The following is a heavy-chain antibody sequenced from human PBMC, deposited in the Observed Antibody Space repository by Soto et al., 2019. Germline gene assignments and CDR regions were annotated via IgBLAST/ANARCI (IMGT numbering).Heavy chain of an antibody. D-gene: IGHD2-2*01. J-gene: IGHJ4*02. CDR2: ISPSTYNYI. CDR3: ARDLSRRYQLLYYFDY. CDR1: GFTFTTYS. V-gene: IGHV3-21*06. Sequence: EVQLVESGGGLVKPGGSLRLSCAASGFTFTTYSMNWVRQAPGKGLEWVSSISPSTYNYIYYADSVKGRFTISRDNAKNSLYLQMDSLRAEDTAIYYCARDLSRRYQLLYYFDYWGRGTRVTVSS.